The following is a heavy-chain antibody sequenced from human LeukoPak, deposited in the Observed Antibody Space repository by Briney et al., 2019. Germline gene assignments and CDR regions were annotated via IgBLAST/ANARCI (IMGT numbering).Heavy chain of an antibody. CDR1: GFTFSSYS. J-gene: IGHJ4*02. D-gene: IGHD5-12*01. V-gene: IGHV3-21*01. CDR2: ISSSSSYI. Sequence: GGSLRLSCAASGFTFSSYSMNWVRQAPGKGLEWVSSISSSSSYIYYADSVKGRFTISGDNAKNSLYLQMNSLRAEDTAVYYCARDQVATIFDYWGQGTLVTVSS. CDR3: ARDQVATIFDY.